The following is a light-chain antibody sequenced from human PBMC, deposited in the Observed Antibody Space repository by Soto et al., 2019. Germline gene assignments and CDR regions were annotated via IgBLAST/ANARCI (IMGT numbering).Light chain of an antibody. CDR1: QSVSSN. CDR2: GAS. J-gene: IGKJ2*01. CDR3: QQRSNWPPYT. V-gene: IGKV3-15*01. Sequence: EIVMTQSPATLSVSPGERATLSCRASQSVSSNLAWYQQKPGQPPRLLIYGASTRATGIPARFSGSGSGTDFTLTISSLEPEDFAVYYCQQRSNWPPYTFGQGTKLEIK.